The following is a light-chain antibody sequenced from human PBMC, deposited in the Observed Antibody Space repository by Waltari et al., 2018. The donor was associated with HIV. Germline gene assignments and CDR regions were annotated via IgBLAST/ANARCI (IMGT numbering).Light chain of an antibody. V-gene: IGKV3-20*01. J-gene: IGKJ2*01. CDR3: QQYNNWPPYT. CDR2: GAS. CDR1: QSFSNSY. Sequence: EIVLTQSPGTPSLSPGERATLSCRASQSFSNSYLAWYQQKPGQAPRLLIYGASSRATGIPDRFSGSGSGTDFTLTISSLQSEDFAVYYCQQYNNWPPYTFGQGTKLEI.